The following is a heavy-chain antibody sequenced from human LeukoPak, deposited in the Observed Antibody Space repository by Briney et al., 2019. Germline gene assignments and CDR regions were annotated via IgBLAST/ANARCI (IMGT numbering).Heavy chain of an antibody. V-gene: IGHV4-34*01. CDR3: ARGRRSKLSDY. Sequence: PSETLSLTCAVSGGSFSGYYWSWIRQPPGQGLERIGEINHSGSTNSNPSLTSRVTISVDTSKNQFSLKLSSVTAADTAVYYCARGRRSKLSDYWGQGTLVTVSS. CDR2: INHSGST. D-gene: IGHD1-7*01. J-gene: IGHJ4*02. CDR1: GGSFSGYY.